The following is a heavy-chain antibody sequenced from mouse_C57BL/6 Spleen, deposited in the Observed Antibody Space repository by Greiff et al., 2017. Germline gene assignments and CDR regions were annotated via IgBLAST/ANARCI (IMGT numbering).Heavy chain of an antibody. Sequence: VQLQQSGAELVKPGASVKLSCKASGYTFTEYTIPWVKQRSGQGLEWIGWFYPGSGSISYNEKFKDKATLTADKASSTVYMELSRLTSEDSAVYVCARHEGIYYCNDEGAMDYWGQGTSVTVAS. CDR1: GYTFTEYT. CDR3: ARHEGIYYCNDEGAMDY. J-gene: IGHJ4*01. CDR2: FYPGSGSI. D-gene: IGHD2-2*01. V-gene: IGHV1-62-2*01.